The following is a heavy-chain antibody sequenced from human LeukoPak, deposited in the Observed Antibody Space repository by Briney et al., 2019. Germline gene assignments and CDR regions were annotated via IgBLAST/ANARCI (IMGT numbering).Heavy chain of an antibody. D-gene: IGHD6-13*01. CDR2: ISGSGGST. CDR1: GFTFSSYA. V-gene: IGHV3-23*01. J-gene: IGHJ4*02. CDR3: AKGRPGYSSSWYCSY. Sequence: PGGSLRLSCAASGFTFSSYAMSWVRQAPGKGLEWVSAISGSGGSTYYADSVKGRITISRDTSKNTLYLQMNSMRAEDTAVYYCAKGRPGYSSSWYCSYWGQGTLVTVSS.